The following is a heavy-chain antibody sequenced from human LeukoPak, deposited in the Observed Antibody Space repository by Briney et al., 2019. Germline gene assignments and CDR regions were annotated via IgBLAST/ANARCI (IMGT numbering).Heavy chain of an antibody. J-gene: IGHJ6*03. CDR3: AREVEQQLPDSYYYYYMDV. CDR2: IYTSGST. V-gene: IGHV4-4*07. D-gene: IGHD6-13*01. CDR1: GGSISSYY. Sequence: SSETLSLTCTVSGGSISSYYWSWIRQPAGKGLEWIERIYTSGSTNYNPSLKSRVTMSVDTSKNQFSLKLSSVTAADTAVYYRAREVEQQLPDSYYYYYMDVWGKGTTVTISS.